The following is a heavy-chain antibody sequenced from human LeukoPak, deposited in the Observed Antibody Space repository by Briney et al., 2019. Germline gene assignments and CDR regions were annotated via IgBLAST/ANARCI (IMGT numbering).Heavy chain of an antibody. CDR3: ARDLGYFFDY. CDR1: GFTFSSYG. D-gene: IGHD3-16*01. V-gene: IGHV3-21*01. J-gene: IGHJ4*02. CDR2: ISMSSTYI. Sequence: SGGSLRLSCAVSGFTFSSYGMNWVRQAPGKGLEWVSSISMSSTYIYYADSVKGRFTISRDNAKNSLYLQMNSLRAEDTAVYYCARDLGYFFDYWGQGTPVTVSS.